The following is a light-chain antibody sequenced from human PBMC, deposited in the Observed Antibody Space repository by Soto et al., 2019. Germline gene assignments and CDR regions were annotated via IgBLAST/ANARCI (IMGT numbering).Light chain of an antibody. CDR2: DTF. Sequence: ENVLTQSPATLSLSPGERATLSCRAEQSVNGQLAWYQQRPGQVPRLLIYDTFKRATGIPARFSGSGSGTDFTLIISSLEPEDFAVYYCQQRSHWPPGFGQGTRLEIQ. J-gene: IGKJ5*01. CDR3: QQRSHWPPG. CDR1: QSVNGQ. V-gene: IGKV3-11*01.